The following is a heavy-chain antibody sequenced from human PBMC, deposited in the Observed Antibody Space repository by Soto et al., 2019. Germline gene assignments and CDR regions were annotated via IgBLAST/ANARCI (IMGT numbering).Heavy chain of an antibody. CDR1: GFTFSSYS. J-gene: IGHJ6*03. D-gene: IGHD3-3*01. V-gene: IGHV3-21*01. CDR2: ISSSSSYI. Sequence: GGSLRLSCAASGFTFSSYSMNWVRQAPGKGLEWVSSISSSSSYIYYADSVKGRFTISRDNAKNSLYLQMNSLRAEDTAVYYCARGGFLEWLLGPDYYYYYMDVWGKGTTVTVSS. CDR3: ARGGFLEWLLGPDYYYYYMDV.